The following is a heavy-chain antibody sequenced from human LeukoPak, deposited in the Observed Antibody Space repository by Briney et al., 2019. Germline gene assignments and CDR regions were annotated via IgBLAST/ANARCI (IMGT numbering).Heavy chain of an antibody. J-gene: IGHJ6*03. CDR3: AARPGAYSSGWYAEYYYMDV. Sequence: GGSLRLSCAASGFTFSTYAMHWVRQAPGKGLEYVSVISSNGGSTYYADSVKGRFTISRDNSKNTLYLQMGSLRAEDMAVYYCAARPGAYSSGWYAEYYYMDVWGKGTTVTVSS. D-gene: IGHD6-19*01. CDR1: GFTFSTYA. CDR2: ISSNGGST. V-gene: IGHV3-64*02.